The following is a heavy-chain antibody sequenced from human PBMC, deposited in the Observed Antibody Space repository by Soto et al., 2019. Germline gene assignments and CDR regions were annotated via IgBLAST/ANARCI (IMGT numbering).Heavy chain of an antibody. CDR1: GYSINSTNW. CDR3: ARVWFGESSWFDP. CDR2: ICHSGNT. D-gene: IGHD3-10*01. V-gene: IGHV4-28*03. Sequence: PSETLSLTCAVSGYSINSTNWWGWIRQPPGKGLEWIGYICHSGNTYYNPSLKSRVTTSLDRSKNQFSLNLSSVTAADTAVYYCARVWFGESSWFDPWGQGTLVTVSS. J-gene: IGHJ5*02.